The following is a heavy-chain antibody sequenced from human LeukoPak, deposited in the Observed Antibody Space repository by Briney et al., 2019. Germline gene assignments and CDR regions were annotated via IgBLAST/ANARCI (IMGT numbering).Heavy chain of an antibody. V-gene: IGHV3-9*03. Sequence: GGSLRPSCAASGFTFDDYAMHWVRQAPGKGLEWVSGISWNSGSIGYADSVKGRFTISRDNAKKSLYLQMNSLRPEDMALYYCAAGDSSSWTENSYFQHWGQGTLVTVSS. CDR3: AAGDSSSWTENSYFQH. CDR1: GFTFDDYA. D-gene: IGHD6-13*01. CDR2: ISWNSGSI. J-gene: IGHJ1*01.